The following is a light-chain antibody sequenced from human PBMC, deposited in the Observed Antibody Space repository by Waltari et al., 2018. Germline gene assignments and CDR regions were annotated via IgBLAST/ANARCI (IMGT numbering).Light chain of an antibody. CDR1: QSVRNS. V-gene: IGKV3-11*01. CDR3: QQRSN. Sequence: EIVLTQSPGTLSLSPGERVTLSCRASQSVRNSLSWYQQKPGQAPRLLIHDTSNRATGIPARFSGSGSGTDFTLTSSSLEPEDFAVYYCQQRSNFGQGTRLDI. J-gene: IGKJ5*01. CDR2: DTS.